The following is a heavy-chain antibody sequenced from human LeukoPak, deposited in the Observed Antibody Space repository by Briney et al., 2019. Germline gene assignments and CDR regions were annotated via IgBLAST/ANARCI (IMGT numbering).Heavy chain of an antibody. Sequence: SETLSLTCAVYGGSFSGYYWSWIRQPPGKGLEWIGEINHSGSTNYNPSLKSRVTISVDTSKNQFSLKLSSVTAADTAVYYCARGPHYDILTGYYNPGDFDYWGQGTLVTVSS. D-gene: IGHD3-9*01. CDR1: GGSFSGYY. CDR2: INHSGST. CDR3: ARGPHYDILTGYYNPGDFDY. V-gene: IGHV4-34*01. J-gene: IGHJ4*02.